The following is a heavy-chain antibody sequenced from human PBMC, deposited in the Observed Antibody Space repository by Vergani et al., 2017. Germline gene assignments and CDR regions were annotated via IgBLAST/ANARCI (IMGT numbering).Heavy chain of an antibody. V-gene: IGHV3-7*01. CDR1: RFSFSSYW. J-gene: IGHJ4*02. CDR2: IRDDGSQK. Sequence: EVQLVESGGGLVQPGGSLRLSCAASRFSFSSYWMTWVRQAPGKGLEWVASIRDDGSQKHYVEPVKGRFTISRDNSKNLLYLQMNSLRAEDTAVYYCAGDPGIPADGTVGYFDYWGRGALVTVSS. CDR3: AGDPGIPADGTVGYFDY. D-gene: IGHD6-13*01.